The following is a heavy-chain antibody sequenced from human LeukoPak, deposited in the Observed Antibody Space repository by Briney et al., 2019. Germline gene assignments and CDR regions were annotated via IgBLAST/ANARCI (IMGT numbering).Heavy chain of an antibody. J-gene: IGHJ4*02. CDR2: ISYSGTP. Sequence: SETLSLTCNVSGGSINTANYYWTWIRQPPGKGLEWIGYISYSGTPYDNPSLNSRVTISLDTSKNQFSLILNSVTAADTAMYYCARDRYGDFEDYWGQGTLVTVSS. CDR1: GGSINTANYY. D-gene: IGHD4-17*01. V-gene: IGHV4-30-4*08. CDR3: ARDRYGDFEDY.